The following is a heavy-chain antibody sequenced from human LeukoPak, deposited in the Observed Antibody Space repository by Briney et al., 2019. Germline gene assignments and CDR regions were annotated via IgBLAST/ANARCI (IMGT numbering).Heavy chain of an antibody. J-gene: IGHJ4*02. CDR3: ASGHGGSYWWGYYFDY. CDR1: GGSISSSY. CDR2: IYYSGST. D-gene: IGHD1-26*01. V-gene: IGHV4-59*01. Sequence: PSETLSFTCTVSGGSISSSYWSWIRQPPGKGREWSGYIYYSGSTNYNPSLKSRVTISVDTSKNQFSLKLSSVTAAVTAVYYCASGHGGSYWWGYYFDYWGQGTLVTVSS.